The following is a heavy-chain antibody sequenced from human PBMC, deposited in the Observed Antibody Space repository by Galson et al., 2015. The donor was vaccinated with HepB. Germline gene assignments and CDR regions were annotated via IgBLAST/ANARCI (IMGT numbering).Heavy chain of an antibody. V-gene: IGHV1-69*04. J-gene: IGHJ6*02. CDR1: GGTFSSYT. CDR2: IIPILGIA. D-gene: IGHD3-3*01. CDR3: ARDQDFGVVIHEVGYYYYGMDV. Sequence: SVKVSCKASGGTFSSYTISWVRQAPGQGLEWMGRIIPILGIANYAQKFQGRVTITADKSTSTAYMELSSLRSEDTAVYYCARDQDFGVVIHEVGYYYYGMDVWGQGTTVTVSS.